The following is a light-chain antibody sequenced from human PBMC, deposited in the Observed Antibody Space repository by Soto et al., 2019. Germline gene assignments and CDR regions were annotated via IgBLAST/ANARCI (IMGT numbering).Light chain of an antibody. Sequence: QAVVTQPPSVSGAPGQRVTISCTGSSSNIGAGYDVHWYQQLPGRAPKLLIYGNTNRPSGVPDRFSGSKSGTSASLAITGLQAEAVADYYCLSFDSSLSVVFGGGTKLTVL. V-gene: IGLV1-40*01. CDR2: GNT. J-gene: IGLJ2*01. CDR3: LSFDSSLSVV. CDR1: SSNIGAGYD.